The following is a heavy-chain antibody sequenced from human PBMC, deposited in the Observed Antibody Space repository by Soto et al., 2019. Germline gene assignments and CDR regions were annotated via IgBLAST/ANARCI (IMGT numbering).Heavy chain of an antibody. V-gene: IGHV3-66*01. J-gene: IGHJ4*02. Sequence: EVQLVESGGGLVQPGGSLRLSCAVTGFTISSNYMNWVRQAPGKGLEWVSVMYAAGSTYYEDSVKGRFNISRDNSKNTVYLQMNSLRGEDTAVYYCARGSNSNNSKLFDYWGQGTLVTVSS. CDR3: ARGSNSNNSKLFDY. CDR1: GFTISSNY. CDR2: MYAAGST. D-gene: IGHD1-1*01.